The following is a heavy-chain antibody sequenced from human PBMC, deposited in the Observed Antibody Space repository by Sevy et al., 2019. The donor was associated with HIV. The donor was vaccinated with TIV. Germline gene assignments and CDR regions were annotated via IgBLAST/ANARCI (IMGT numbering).Heavy chain of an antibody. Sequence: GGSQRLSCAASGFTVSSNYMSWVRQAPGKGLEWVSVIYSGGSTYYADSVKGRFTISRDNSKNTLYLQMNSLRAEDTAVYYCARGNIIEAFDIWGQGTMVTVSS. CDR1: GFTVSSNY. V-gene: IGHV3-53*01. CDR2: IYSGGST. CDR3: ARGNIIEAFDI. D-gene: IGHD3-10*01. J-gene: IGHJ3*02.